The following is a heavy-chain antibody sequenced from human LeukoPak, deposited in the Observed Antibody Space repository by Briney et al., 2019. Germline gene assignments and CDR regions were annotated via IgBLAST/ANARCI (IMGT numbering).Heavy chain of an antibody. V-gene: IGHV3-64*01. CDR2: ISSSGGSS. D-gene: IGHD1-14*01. CDR1: GFSFSSYA. Sequence: GGSLRLSCSASGFSFSSYAMHWVRQAPGKGLEYVAGISSSGGSSYYGKSLKGRFSISRDNSKNTVYLQMGRLRAEDMAIYYCARDLGKNILILWEPPQGQRGYFDYWGQGTRVIVSS. CDR3: ARDLGKNILILWEPPQGQRGYFDY. J-gene: IGHJ4*02.